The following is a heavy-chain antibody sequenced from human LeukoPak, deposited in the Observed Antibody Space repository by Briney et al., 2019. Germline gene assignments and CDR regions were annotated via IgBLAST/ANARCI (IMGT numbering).Heavy chain of an antibody. CDR3: ARATRMVRGVIKFDP. J-gene: IGHJ5*02. V-gene: IGHV4-34*01. CDR1: GGSFSGYY. Sequence: SETLSLTCAVYGGSFSGYYWSWIRQPPGKGLEWIGEINHSGSTNYNPSLKSRVTISVDTSKNQFSLKLSSVTAADTAAYYCARATRMVRGVIKFDPWGQGTLVTVSS. D-gene: IGHD3-10*01. CDR2: INHSGST.